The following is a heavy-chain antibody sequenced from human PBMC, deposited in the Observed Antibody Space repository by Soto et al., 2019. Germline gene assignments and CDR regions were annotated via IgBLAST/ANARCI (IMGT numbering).Heavy chain of an antibody. Sequence: QLQLVQSGPGLVKASETLSLSCSVSVGSVSSPGYFWGCIRQPPGKGLEWIGSIYYNGSTFYTPSLKSRFTIFSDTSKTQFSLRLSSVTAADTAVYYCARHSRYCGGGDFYPGAWCDPWGQGTLVTVSS. J-gene: IGHJ5*02. CDR2: IYYNGST. CDR1: VGSVSSPGYF. V-gene: IGHV4-39*01. D-gene: IGHD2-21*01. CDR3: ARHSRYCGGGDFYPGAWCDP.